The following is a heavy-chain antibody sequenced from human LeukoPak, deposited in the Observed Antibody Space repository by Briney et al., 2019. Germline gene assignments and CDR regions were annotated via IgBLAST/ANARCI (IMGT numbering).Heavy chain of an antibody. Sequence: SETLSLTCTVSGGSISSSSYYWSWIRQPPGKGLEWIGYIYYSGSTNYNPSLKSRVTISVDTSKNQFSLKLSSVTAADTAVYYCAKDPRWLREGDDAFDIWGQGTMVTVSS. J-gene: IGHJ3*02. CDR2: IYYSGST. V-gene: IGHV4-61*01. CDR1: GGSISSSSYY. D-gene: IGHD5-24*01. CDR3: AKDPRWLREGDDAFDI.